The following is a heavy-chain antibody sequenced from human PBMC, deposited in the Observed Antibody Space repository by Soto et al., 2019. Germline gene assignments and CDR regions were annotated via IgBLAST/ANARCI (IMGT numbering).Heavy chain of an antibody. Sequence: VQLVESGGGVVQPGRSLRLSCAASGFTFSDYAMHWVRQAPGKGLEWVAVVSHDGRNTHYADSVKGRFTISRDSLKKTVSLEMTSLRAEDMAVYYCAKGGRQWLVTSDFNYWGQGALVTVSS. CDR3: AKGGRQWLVTSDFNY. J-gene: IGHJ4*02. CDR2: VSHDGRNT. CDR1: GFTFSDYA. V-gene: IGHV3-30*18. D-gene: IGHD6-19*01.